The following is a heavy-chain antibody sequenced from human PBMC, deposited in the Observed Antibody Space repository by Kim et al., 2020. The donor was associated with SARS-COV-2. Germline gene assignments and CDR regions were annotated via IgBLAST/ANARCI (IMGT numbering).Heavy chain of an antibody. Sequence: STYYHPSLKSRVTISVDTSKNQFSLKLSSVTAADTAVYYCARTWDYGMDVWGQGTTVTVSS. CDR3: ARTWDYGMDV. CDR2: ST. V-gene: IGHV4-31*02. J-gene: IGHJ6*02. D-gene: IGHD7-27*01.